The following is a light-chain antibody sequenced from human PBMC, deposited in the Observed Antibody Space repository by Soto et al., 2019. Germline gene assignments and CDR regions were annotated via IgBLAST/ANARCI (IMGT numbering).Light chain of an antibody. Sequence: DIQLTQSPSFLSASVGDRVTIACRASQDIKSYLAWYQQKPGKAPKLLIYPASTLQSGVPSRFSGSGYGTEFTLTISSLQPEDFATYHCQQVNDYPITFGQGTRLEIK. CDR1: QDIKSY. V-gene: IGKV1-9*01. J-gene: IGKJ5*01. CDR3: QQVNDYPIT. CDR2: PAS.